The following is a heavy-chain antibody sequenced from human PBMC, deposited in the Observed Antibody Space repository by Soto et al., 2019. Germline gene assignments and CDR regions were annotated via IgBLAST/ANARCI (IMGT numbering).Heavy chain of an antibody. V-gene: IGHV3-23*01. J-gene: IGHJ2*01. Sequence: VQLLESGGDLVQPGGSLRLSCAGSGFTFNTFAMAWVRQGPGKGLEWVSGISGSGDGTYYAESVKGRFTISRDNSKNTAYLQMSSLSVEDTAVYYCAKSKSVTMVRGVNWYFDLWGRGTLVSVSS. CDR2: ISGSGDGT. D-gene: IGHD3-10*01. CDR3: AKSKSVTMVRGVNWYFDL. CDR1: GFTFNTFA.